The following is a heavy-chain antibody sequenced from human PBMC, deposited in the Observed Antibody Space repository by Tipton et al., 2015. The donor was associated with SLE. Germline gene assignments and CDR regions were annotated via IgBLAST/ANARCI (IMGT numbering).Heavy chain of an antibody. V-gene: IGHV4-59*08. CDR2: MSDSGDT. CDR3: ARAVGYVAAAASPGWFDP. J-gene: IGHJ5*02. Sequence: TLSLTCSVSGGSISDYFWSWIRQAPGKGPEWIGHMSDSGDTNYNPSLKSRVTISADTSKRQFSLELTSVTAADTAVYYCARAVGYVAAAASPGWFDPWGQGALVTVSS. D-gene: IGHD6-13*01. CDR1: GGSISDYF.